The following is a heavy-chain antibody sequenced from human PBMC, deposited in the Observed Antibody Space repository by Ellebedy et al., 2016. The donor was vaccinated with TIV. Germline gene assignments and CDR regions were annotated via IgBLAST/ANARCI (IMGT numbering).Heavy chain of an antibody. Sequence: PGGSLRLSCAASGFTFSSYAMSWVRQAPGKGLEWVSTISGSGGGKYYAASVKGRFTISRDNSKNTRYLQMSSMSAEDTAVYYFAKGHRFGELPFDYWGQGTLVTVSS. J-gene: IGHJ4*03. CDR2: ISGSGGGK. D-gene: IGHD3-10*01. CDR3: AKGHRFGELPFDY. V-gene: IGHV3-23*01. CDR1: GFTFSSYA.